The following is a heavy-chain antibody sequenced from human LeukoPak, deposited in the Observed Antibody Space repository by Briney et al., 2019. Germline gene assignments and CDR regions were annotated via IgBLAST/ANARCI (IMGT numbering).Heavy chain of an antibody. V-gene: IGHV4-34*01. CDR3: ARGPYDFWRGYPNWFDP. CDR1: GGSFSGYY. CDR2: INHSGST. Sequence: SETLSLTCAVYGGSFSGYYWSWIRQPPGKGLEWIGEINHSGSTNYNPSLKSRVTISVDTSKNQFSLKLSSVTAADTAVYYCARGPYDFWRGYPNWFDPWGQGTLVTVSS. D-gene: IGHD3-3*01. J-gene: IGHJ5*02.